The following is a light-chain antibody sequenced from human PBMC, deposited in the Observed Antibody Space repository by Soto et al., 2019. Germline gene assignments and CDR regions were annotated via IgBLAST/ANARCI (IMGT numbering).Light chain of an antibody. V-gene: IGKV3-15*01. CDR1: QSVSSN. Sequence: EIVMTQSPATLSVSPGERATLSCRASQSVSSNLAWYQQKPGQAPRLLIYGASTRATGIPARFSGRGSGTEFTLTIRILQSEDFAVYYCQQYNNWPPWTFGQGTKVEIK. CDR3: QQYNNWPPWT. CDR2: GAS. J-gene: IGKJ1*01.